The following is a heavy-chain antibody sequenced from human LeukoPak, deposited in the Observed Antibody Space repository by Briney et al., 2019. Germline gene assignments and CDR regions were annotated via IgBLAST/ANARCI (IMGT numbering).Heavy chain of an antibody. J-gene: IGHJ4*02. D-gene: IGHD6-13*01. Sequence: GGSLRLSCAASGFTFSSYAMSWVRQAPGKGLEWVSAISGSGGGTYYADSVKGRFTISRDNSKNTLYLQMNSLRAEDTAVYYCAKHLNSSSWYPGGYWGQGTLVTVSS. CDR1: GFTFSSYA. CDR3: AKHLNSSSWYPGGY. V-gene: IGHV3-23*01. CDR2: ISGSGGGT.